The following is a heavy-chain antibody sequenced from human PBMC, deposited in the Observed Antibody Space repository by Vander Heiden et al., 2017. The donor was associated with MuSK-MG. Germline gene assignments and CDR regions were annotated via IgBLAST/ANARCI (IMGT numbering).Heavy chain of an antibody. J-gene: IGHJ6*03. V-gene: IGHV4-31*03. CDR1: GGSISSGGYY. Sequence: QVQLQESGPGLVKPSQTLSLTCTVSGGSISSGGYYRSWIRQHPGKGLEWIWYIYYSGITYYNPSLKSRVTISVDTSKNQFSLKLSSVTAADTAVYYCASITMVRGVFPTYYYYYYMDVWGKGTTVTVSS. D-gene: IGHD3-10*01. CDR3: ASITMVRGVFPTYYYYYYMDV. CDR2: IYYSGIT.